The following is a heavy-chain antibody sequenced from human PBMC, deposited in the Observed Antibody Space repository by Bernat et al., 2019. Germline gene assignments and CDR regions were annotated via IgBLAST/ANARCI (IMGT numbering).Heavy chain of an antibody. CDR2: IKSKTDGGTT. D-gene: IGHD2-2*01. V-gene: IGHV3-15*01. CDR1: GFTFSNAW. CDR3: TTDCSSLLYCSSTSSDYGMDV. Sequence: EVQLVESGGGLVKPGGSLRLSCAASGFTFSNAWMSWVRQAPGKGLEWVGRIKSKTDGGTTDYAAPVKGRFTISRDDSKNTLYLQMNSLKTEDTAVYYCTTDCSSLLYCSSTSSDYGMDVWGQGTTVTVSS. J-gene: IGHJ6*02.